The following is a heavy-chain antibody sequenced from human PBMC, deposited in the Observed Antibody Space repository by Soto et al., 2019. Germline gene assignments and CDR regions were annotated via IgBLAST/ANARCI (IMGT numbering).Heavy chain of an antibody. CDR2: INPSGGST. Sequence: QVQLVQSGAEVKKPGASVKVSCKASGDTFTSYYIHWVRQAPGQGLEWMGIINPSGGSTTYAQKFQGRVTLTRDTFTCIFYMDLSSLRFEDAAVYFCASGWPQNGYCYYGMDVWGEGTTVTVSS. CDR3: ASGWPQNGYCYYGMDV. CDR1: GDTFTSYY. V-gene: IGHV1-46*01. J-gene: IGHJ6*04. D-gene: IGHD3-10*01.